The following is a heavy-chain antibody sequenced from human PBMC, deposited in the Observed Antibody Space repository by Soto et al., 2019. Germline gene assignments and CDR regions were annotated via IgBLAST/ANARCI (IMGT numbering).Heavy chain of an antibody. CDR1: VRSFCGYY. CDR2: INHSGST. Sequence: ETLSLTCAVYVRSFCGYYWSCHRQHPGKGLEWIGEINHSGSTNYNPSLKSRVTISVATSKNQFSLKLSSVTAADTDVYYCASGSPDYYDFWSGYYSPPPPNWGQGTLVTVSS. V-gene: IGHV4-34*01. J-gene: IGHJ4*02. D-gene: IGHD3-3*01. CDR3: ASGSPDYYDFWSGYYSPPPPN.